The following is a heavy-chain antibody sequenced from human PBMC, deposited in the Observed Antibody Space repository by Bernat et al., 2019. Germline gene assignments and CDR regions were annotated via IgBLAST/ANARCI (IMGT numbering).Heavy chain of an antibody. Sequence: EVQLVQSGAEVKKPGESLRISCKGSGYSFTSYWISWVRQMPGKGLEWMGRIDPSDSYTNYSPSFQGHVTISADKSISTAYLQWSSLKASDTAMYYCAGQAPPQVLLWFGGLFGSWFDPWGQGTLVTVSS. J-gene: IGHJ5*02. CDR2: IDPSDSYT. CDR3: AGQAPPQVLLWFGGLFGSWFDP. V-gene: IGHV5-10-1*03. D-gene: IGHD3-10*01. CDR1: GYSFTSYW.